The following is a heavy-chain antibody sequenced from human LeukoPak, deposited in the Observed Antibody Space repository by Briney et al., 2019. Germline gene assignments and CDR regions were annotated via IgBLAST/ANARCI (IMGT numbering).Heavy chain of an antibody. V-gene: IGHV4-4*07. CDR1: GGSISSYY. CDR2: IYTSGST. D-gene: IGHD3-16*01. J-gene: IGHJ4*02. CDR3: ARDRRDYDYVWVVDY. Sequence: SETLSLTCTVSGGSISSYYWSWIRQPAGKGLEWIGRIYTSGSTNYNPSLKSRVTISVDTSKNQFSLKLSSVTAADTAVYYCARDRRDYDYVWVVDYWGQGTLVTVSS.